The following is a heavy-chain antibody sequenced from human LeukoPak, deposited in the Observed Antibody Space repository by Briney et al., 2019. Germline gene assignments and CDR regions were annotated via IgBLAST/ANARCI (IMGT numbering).Heavy chain of an antibody. CDR2: ISTSSSTI. D-gene: IGHD1-26*01. CDR1: GFTFSNAW. CDR3: ARALWELPFDY. J-gene: IGHJ4*02. V-gene: IGHV3-48*01. Sequence: GGSLRLSCAASGFTFSNAWMSWVRQAPGKGLEWVSYISTSSSTIYYADSVKGRFTISRDNAKNSLYLQMNNLRAEDTAVYFCARALWELPFDYWGQGTLVTVSS.